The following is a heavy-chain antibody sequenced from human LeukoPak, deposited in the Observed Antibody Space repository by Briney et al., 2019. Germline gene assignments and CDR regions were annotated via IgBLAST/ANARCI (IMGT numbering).Heavy chain of an antibody. CDR1: GFTFSSYA. D-gene: IGHD3-22*01. CDR3: ARDLGYYYDSSGHPIY. V-gene: IGHV3-30*04. Sequence: GRSLRLSCAASGFTFSSYAMHWVRQAPGKGLEWVAVISYDGSNKYYADSVKGRFTISRDNSKNTLYLQMNSLRAEDTAVYYCARDLGYYYDSSGHPIYWGQGTLVTVSS. J-gene: IGHJ4*02. CDR2: ISYDGSNK.